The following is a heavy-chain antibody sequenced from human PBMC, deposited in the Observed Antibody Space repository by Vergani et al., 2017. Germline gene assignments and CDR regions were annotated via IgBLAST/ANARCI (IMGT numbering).Heavy chain of an antibody. D-gene: IGHD1-1*01. Sequence: QVQLVESGGGVVQPGGSLRLSCAASGFTFSSYGMHWVRQAPGKGLEWVAFIRYDGSNKYYADSVKGRFTISRDNSKNTLYLQMNSLKTEDTAVYYCTTRPPQGRPPYYYYGMDVWGQGTTVTVSS. CDR1: GFTFSSYG. CDR3: TTRPPQGRPPYYYYGMDV. J-gene: IGHJ6*02. V-gene: IGHV3-30*02. CDR2: IRYDGSNK.